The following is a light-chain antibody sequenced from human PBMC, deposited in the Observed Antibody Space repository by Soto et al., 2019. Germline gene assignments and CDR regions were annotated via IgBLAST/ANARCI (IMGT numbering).Light chain of an antibody. CDR2: EVS. CDR1: SSDVGGYNY. V-gene: IGLV2-14*01. Sequence: QSVLTQPASVSGSPGQSITISCSGTSSDVGGYNYVSWHQQHPGKAPKLMIYEVSNRPSGVSNRFSGSKSGNTASLTISGLQAEDEADYYCSSYSSSNTLWVFGGGTKLTVL. CDR3: SSYSSSNTLWV. J-gene: IGLJ3*02.